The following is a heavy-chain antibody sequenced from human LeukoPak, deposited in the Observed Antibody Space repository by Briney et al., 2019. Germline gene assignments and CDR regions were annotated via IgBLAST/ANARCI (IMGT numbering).Heavy chain of an antibody. V-gene: IGHV3-48*04. D-gene: IGHD3-10*01. CDR3: AREGIGGAFDI. CDR2: ISSSSGTI. J-gene: IGHJ3*02. CDR1: GFTFSSYS. Sequence: PGGSLRLPCAASGFTFSSYSMNWVRQAPGKGLEWVSYISSSSGTIYYADSVKGRFTISRDNAKNSLYLQMNSLRAEDTAVYYCAREGIGGAFDIWGQGTMVTVSS.